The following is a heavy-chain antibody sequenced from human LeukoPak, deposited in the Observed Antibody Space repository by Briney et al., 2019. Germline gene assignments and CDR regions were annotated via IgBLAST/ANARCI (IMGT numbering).Heavy chain of an antibody. CDR3: TADPFYDSAGFGF. V-gene: IGHV3-9*01. Sequence: GRSLRLSCAASGFTFDDYAMHWVRQAPGKGLEWVSGISWNSGSIGYADSVKGRFTISRDNAKNSLYLQMNSLKTEDTAVYYCTADPFYDSAGFGFWGQGTLVTVS. CDR1: GFTFDDYA. J-gene: IGHJ4*02. CDR2: ISWNSGSI. D-gene: IGHD3-22*01.